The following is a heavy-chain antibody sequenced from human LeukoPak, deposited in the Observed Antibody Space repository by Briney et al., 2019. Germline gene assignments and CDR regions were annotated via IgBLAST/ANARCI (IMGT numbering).Heavy chain of an antibody. V-gene: IGHV1-2*02. D-gene: IGHD3-10*01. Sequence: ASVKVSCKASGYTFTSYDINWVRQATGQGLEWMGWINPNSGGTNYAQKFQGRVTMTRDTSISTAYMELSRLRSDDTAVYYCARASRSGSGAIYYYYMDVWGKGTTVTVSS. CDR3: ARASRSGSGAIYYYYMDV. CDR1: GYTFTSYD. CDR2: INPNSGGT. J-gene: IGHJ6*03.